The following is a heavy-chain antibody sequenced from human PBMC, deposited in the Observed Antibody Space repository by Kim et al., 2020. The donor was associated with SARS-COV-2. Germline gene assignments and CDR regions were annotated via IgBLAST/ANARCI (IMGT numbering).Heavy chain of an antibody. J-gene: IGHJ4*02. CDR1: GFTFSSYG. V-gene: IGHV3-30*18. CDR2: ISYDGSNK. CDR3: AKDLFRGRQTYYFDY. Sequence: GGSLRLSCAASGFTFSSYGMHWVRQAPGKGLEWVAVISYDGSNKYYADSVKGRFTISRDNSKNTLYLQMNSLRAEDTAVYYCAKDLFRGRQTYYFDYWGQGTLVTVSS.